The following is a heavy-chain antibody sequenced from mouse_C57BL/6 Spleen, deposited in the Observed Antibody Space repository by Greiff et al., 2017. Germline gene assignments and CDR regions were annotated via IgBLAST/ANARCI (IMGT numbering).Heavy chain of an antibody. CDR2: ISYDGSN. D-gene: IGHD3-1*01. CDR3: ARGHGGFAY. CDR1: GYSITSGYY. J-gene: IGHJ3*01. Sequence: EVKLMESGPGLVKPSQSLSLTCSVTGYSITSGYYWNWIRQFPGNKLEWMGYISYDGSNNYNPSLKNRISITRDTSNNQFFLKLNSVTTEDTATYYCARGHGGFAYWGQGTLVTVSA. V-gene: IGHV3-6*01.